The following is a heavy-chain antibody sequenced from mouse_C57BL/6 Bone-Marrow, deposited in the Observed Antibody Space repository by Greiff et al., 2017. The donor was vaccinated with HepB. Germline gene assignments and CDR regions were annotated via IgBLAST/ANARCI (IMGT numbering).Heavy chain of an antibody. CDR3: ARDYYSNYYAMDY. V-gene: IGHV1-52*01. CDR2: IDPSDSET. D-gene: IGHD2-5*01. Sequence: VQLQQSGAELVRPGSSVKLSCKASGYTFTSYWMHWVKQRPIQGLEWIGNIDPSDSETHYNQKFKDKATLTVDKSSSTAYMQLSSLTSEDSAVYYCARDYYSNYYAMDYWGQGTSVTVSS. CDR1: GYTFTSYW. J-gene: IGHJ4*01.